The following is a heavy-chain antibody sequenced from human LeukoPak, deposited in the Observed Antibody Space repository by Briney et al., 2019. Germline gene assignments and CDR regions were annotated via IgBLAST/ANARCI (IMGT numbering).Heavy chain of an antibody. Sequence: PSQTLSLTCTVSGGSISSGDYYWGWIRQPPGKGPEWIGYISYSGTTYYNPSLKSRVIISVDTSKNQFSLKLSSVTAADTAVYYCARDKRDYGDYWFDPWGQGTLVTVSS. CDR3: ARDKRDYGDYWFDP. V-gene: IGHV4-30-4*01. J-gene: IGHJ5*02. CDR1: GGSISSGDYY. D-gene: IGHD4-17*01. CDR2: ISYSGTT.